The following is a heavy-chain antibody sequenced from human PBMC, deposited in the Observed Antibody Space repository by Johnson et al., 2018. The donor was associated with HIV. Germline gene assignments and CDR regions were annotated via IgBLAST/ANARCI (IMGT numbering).Heavy chain of an antibody. CDR2: VSYDGTNE. D-gene: IGHD6-6*01. V-gene: IGHV3-30*18. CDR3: AKVHIAARWSDAFDI. Sequence: QVQLVESGGGVVQPGRSLRLSCVASGFTFRSYGMHWVRQAPGKGLEWVAFVSYDGTNEFYADSVKGRFTVSRDSSKNTLFLQMNSLRAEDTAVYFCAKVHIAARWSDAFDIWGPGTMVTVSS. CDR1: GFTFRSYG. J-gene: IGHJ3*02.